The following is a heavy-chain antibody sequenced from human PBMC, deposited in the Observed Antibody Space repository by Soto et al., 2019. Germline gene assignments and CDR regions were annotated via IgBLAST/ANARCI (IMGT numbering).Heavy chain of an antibody. CDR3: ARSKANVLRYFDWLFDY. CDR2: ISSSSSTI. J-gene: IGHJ4*02. V-gene: IGHV3-48*04. CDR1: GFTFSSYS. Sequence: GGSLRLSCAASGFTFSSYSMNWVRQAPGKGLEWVSYISSSSSTIYYADSVKGRFTISRDNAKNSLYLQMNSLRAEDTAVYYCARSKANVLRYFDWLFDYWGQGTLVTVSS. D-gene: IGHD3-9*01.